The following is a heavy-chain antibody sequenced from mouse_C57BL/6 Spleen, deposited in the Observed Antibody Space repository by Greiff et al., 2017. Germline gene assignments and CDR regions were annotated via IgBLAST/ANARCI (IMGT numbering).Heavy chain of an antibody. CDR3: ARSGYDYDGGFAY. CDR1: GYTFTSYW. V-gene: IGHV1-53*01. Sequence: VQLQQPGTELVKPGASVKLSCKASGYTFTSYWMHWVKQRPGQGLEWIGNINPSNGGTNYNEKFKSKATLTVDKASSTAYMQLSSLTSEDSAVYYCARSGYDYDGGFAYWGQGTLVTVSA. D-gene: IGHD2-4*01. CDR2: INPSNGGT. J-gene: IGHJ3*01.